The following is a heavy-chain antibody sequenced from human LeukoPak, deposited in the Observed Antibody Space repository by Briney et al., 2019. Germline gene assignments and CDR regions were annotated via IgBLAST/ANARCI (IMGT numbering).Heavy chain of an antibody. J-gene: IGHJ4*02. V-gene: IGHV3-21*01. CDR3: ARGATRIAAAVNYFDY. CDR2: ISSGSLYI. CDR1: GFTFSSYS. D-gene: IGHD6-25*01. Sequence: GGSLRLSCAASGFTFSSYSMNWVRQAPGKGLEWVSSISSGSLYIYYADSVKGRFTISRDNAKNSLYLQMNSLRAEDTAVYYCARGATRIAAAVNYFDYWGQGTLVTVSS.